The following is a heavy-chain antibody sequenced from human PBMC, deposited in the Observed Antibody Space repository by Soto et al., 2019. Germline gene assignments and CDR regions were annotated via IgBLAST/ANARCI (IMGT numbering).Heavy chain of an antibody. CDR2: IAVGSGYT. V-gene: IGHV1-58*01. CDR1: GFTFTSSA. Sequence: SVKVSFKASGFTFTSSAFQWVRQARGQRLEWIGWIAVGSGYTNYAQRFQDRVTLTRDMSTATTYMELSRLTSEDTAIYYCAADATAWQQMVPSDYWGQGTLVTVSS. D-gene: IGHD2-8*01. CDR3: AADATAWQQMVPSDY. J-gene: IGHJ4*02.